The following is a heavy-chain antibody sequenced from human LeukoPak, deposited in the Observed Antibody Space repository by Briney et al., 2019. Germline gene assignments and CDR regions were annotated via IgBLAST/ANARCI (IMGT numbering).Heavy chain of an antibody. CDR1: GFTFSSYA. Sequence: PGGSLRLSCAASGFTFSSYAMSWVRQAPGKGLEWVSAISGSGGSTYYADSVKGRFTISRDNSKNTLYLQMNSLRAEDTAVYYCAKAGSNDYDFWSGFALISYYYGMDVWGQWTTVTVSS. CDR2: ISGSGGST. CDR3: AKAGSNDYDFWSGFALISYYYGMDV. J-gene: IGHJ6*02. V-gene: IGHV3-23*01. D-gene: IGHD3-3*01.